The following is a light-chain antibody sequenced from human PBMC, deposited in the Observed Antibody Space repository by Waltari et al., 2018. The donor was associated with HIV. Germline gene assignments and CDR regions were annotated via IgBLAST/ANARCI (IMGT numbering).Light chain of an antibody. J-gene: IGLJ1*01. CDR3: GTWDRSLAAYV. CDR2: END. Sequence: QSILTRPPSVSAAPGHNVNISCSGSTSNIAHNYVSLYQHIPGTAPKLLIFENDKRPSGIPDRFSGSKSGTSATLGIIGLQPGDEAEYYCGTWDRSLAAYVFTTGTKVTV. CDR1: TSNIAHNY. V-gene: IGLV1-51*01.